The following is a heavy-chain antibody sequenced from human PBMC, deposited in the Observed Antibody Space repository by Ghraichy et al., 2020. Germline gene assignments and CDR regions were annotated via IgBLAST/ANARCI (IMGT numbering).Heavy chain of an antibody. V-gene: IGHV1-24*01. CDR2: FDPEDGET. Sequence: ASVKVSCKVSGYTLTELSMHWVRQAPGKGLEWMGGFDPEDGETIYAQKFQGRVTMTEDTSTDTAYMELSSLRSEDTAVYYCATPSMRINYYGMDVWGQGTSDTFAS. CDR3: ATPSMRINYYGMDV. J-gene: IGHJ6*02. CDR1: GYTLTELS. D-gene: IGHD2-8*01.